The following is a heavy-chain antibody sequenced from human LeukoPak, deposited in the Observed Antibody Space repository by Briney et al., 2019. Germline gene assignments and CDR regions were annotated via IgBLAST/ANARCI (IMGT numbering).Heavy chain of an antibody. CDR3: ANMAIFGVVKWTYVMDV. D-gene: IGHD3-3*01. CDR1: GFTFSSCE. CDR2: ISSSGSTI. J-gene: IGHJ6*02. Sequence: PGGSLRLSCAASGFTFSSCEMSWVRQAPGKGLEWVSYISSSGSTIYYADSVKGRFTISRDNAKNSLYLRMNSLRAEDTAVYYCANMAIFGVVKWTYVMDVWGQGTTVTVSS. V-gene: IGHV3-48*03.